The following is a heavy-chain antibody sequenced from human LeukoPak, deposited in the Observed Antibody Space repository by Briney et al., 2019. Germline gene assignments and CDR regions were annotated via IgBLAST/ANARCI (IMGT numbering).Heavy chain of an antibody. Sequence: GASVKVSCMASGYTFTGYYMHWVRQAPAQGLEWMGRIIPIFGTANYAQKFQGRVTITTDESTSTAYMELSSLRSEDTAVYYCARDQDYDFWSGSDYWGQGTLVTVSS. D-gene: IGHD3-3*01. CDR2: IIPIFGTA. CDR1: GYTFTGYY. J-gene: IGHJ4*02. V-gene: IGHV1-69*05. CDR3: ARDQDYDFWSGSDY.